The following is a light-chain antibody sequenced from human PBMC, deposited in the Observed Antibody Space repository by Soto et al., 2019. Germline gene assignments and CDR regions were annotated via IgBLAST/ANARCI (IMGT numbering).Light chain of an antibody. CDR2: GAS. V-gene: IGKV3-20*01. J-gene: IGKJ1*01. Sequence: EIVLTQSPGTLTLSPGERATLSCRASQSVSSSYLAWYQQKPGQAPRLLIYGASSRATGIPDRCSGSGSGTDFTLTISRLDPEDFAVYYCQQYGSSRTFGQGTKVEIK. CDR1: QSVSSSY. CDR3: QQYGSSRT.